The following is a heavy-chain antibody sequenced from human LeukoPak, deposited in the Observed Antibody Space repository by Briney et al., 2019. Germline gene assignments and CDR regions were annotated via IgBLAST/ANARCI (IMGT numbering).Heavy chain of an antibody. J-gene: IGHJ4*02. CDR1: GFTFSNHA. Sequence: GGSLRLSCAASGFTFSNHAMSWVRQAPGKGLEWVSTISGSGDSTYYADSVKGRFTISGDNSKNTLYLQMNSLRAEDTAVYYCARRGPNWGFFDYWGRGTLVTVS. CDR3: ARRGPNWGFFDY. V-gene: IGHV3-23*01. D-gene: IGHD7-27*01. CDR2: ISGSGDST.